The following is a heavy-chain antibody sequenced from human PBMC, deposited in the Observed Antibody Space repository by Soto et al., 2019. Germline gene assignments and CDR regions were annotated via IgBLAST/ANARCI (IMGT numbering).Heavy chain of an antibody. CDR1: GLTFSNHG. J-gene: IGHJ4*02. Sequence: QVQLVESGGGVVQPGRSLRLSCAASGLTFSNHGMHWVRQAPGKGLEWVAVIWYDGSNQYYGDSVKGRFTISRDNSRNTLYLQMNRLRAEDTAVYYCARDGGYCSGGTCFLTREIDYGGQGTLVTVSS. D-gene: IGHD2-15*01. V-gene: IGHV3-33*01. CDR3: ARDGGYCSGGTCFLTREIDY. CDR2: IWYDGSNQ.